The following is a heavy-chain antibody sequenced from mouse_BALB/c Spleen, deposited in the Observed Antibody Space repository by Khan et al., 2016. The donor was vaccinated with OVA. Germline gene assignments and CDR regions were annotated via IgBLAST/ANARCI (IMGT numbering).Heavy chain of an antibody. Sequence: VQLQQSGPELMKPGASVKISCKASGYSFTSYYIHWVKQSHGKTLEWIGYIDPFNGGSTYNQKFNVKATLTVDKSSNTAYMHLSSLTSEDSAVYYCARHGSTSWFAYWGQGTLVTVS. CDR3: ARHGSTSWFAY. CDR1: GYSFTSYY. J-gene: IGHJ3*01. CDR2: IDPFNGGS. D-gene: IGHD1-1*01. V-gene: IGHV1-31*01.